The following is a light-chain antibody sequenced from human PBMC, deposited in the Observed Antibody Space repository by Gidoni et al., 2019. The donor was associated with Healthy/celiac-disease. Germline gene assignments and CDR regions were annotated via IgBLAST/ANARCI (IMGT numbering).Light chain of an antibody. CDR1: QSVSSY. V-gene: IGKV3-11*01. CDR2: DAS. Sequence: EIVLTQSPATLSLSPGERATLSCRASQSVSSYFAWYQLKPGQAPRLLIYDASNRATGIPARFSGSGSGTDFTLTISSLGPGDFAVYYCQQRSNWPLITFXQXTRLEIK. J-gene: IGKJ5*01. CDR3: QQRSNWPLIT.